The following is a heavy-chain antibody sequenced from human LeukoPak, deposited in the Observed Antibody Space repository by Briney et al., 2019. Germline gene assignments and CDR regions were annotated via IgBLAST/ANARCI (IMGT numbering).Heavy chain of an antibody. CDR2: IYYSGST. V-gene: IGHV4-59*01. CDR3: ARVGRGCSGGSCYRWFDP. J-gene: IGHJ5*02. CDR1: GGSISSYY. Sequence: SETLSLTCTVSGGSISSYYWSWIRQPPGKGLEWIGYIYYSGSTNYNPSLKSRVTISVDTSKNQFSLKLSSVTAANTAVYYCARVGRGCSGGSCYRWFDPWGQGTLVTVSS. D-gene: IGHD2-15*01.